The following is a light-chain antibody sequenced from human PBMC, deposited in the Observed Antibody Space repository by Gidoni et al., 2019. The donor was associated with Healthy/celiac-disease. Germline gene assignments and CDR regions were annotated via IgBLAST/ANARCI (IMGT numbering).Light chain of an antibody. CDR3: QHYGSSPRGT. CDR1: QSVSSIQ. CDR2: GAS. Sequence: ELVLTQSPGALSLSPGERATLSCRASQSVSSIQLAWYQQKPGQAPRLLSYGASSRATGIPDRCSGSGSGTDFTLTISRLEPGDFAVYYCQHYGSSPRGTFXGXTKVEIK. J-gene: IGKJ4*01. V-gene: IGKV3-20*01.